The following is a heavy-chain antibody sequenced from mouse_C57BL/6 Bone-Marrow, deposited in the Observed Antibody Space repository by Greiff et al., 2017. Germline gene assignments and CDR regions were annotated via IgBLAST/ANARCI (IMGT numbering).Heavy chain of an antibody. Sequence: EVQLVESGGGLVQPGGSLKLSCAASGFTFSDYGMAWVRQAPRKGPEWVAFISNLAYSIYYADTVTGRFTISRENAKNTLYLEMSSLRSEDTAMYYCARGIYYYGPWYFDVWGTGTTVTVSS. D-gene: IGHD1-1*01. CDR3: ARGIYYYGPWYFDV. CDR1: GFTFSDYG. V-gene: IGHV5-15*01. CDR2: ISNLAYSI. J-gene: IGHJ1*03.